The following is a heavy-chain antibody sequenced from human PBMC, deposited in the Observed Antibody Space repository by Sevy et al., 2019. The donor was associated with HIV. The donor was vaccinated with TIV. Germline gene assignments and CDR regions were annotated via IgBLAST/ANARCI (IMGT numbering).Heavy chain of an antibody. CDR3: ARAPRYYYDSSGDSDY. D-gene: IGHD3-22*01. CDR2: ISYDGSNK. Sequence: GGSLRLSCAASGFTFSSYAMHWVRQAPGKGLEWVAVISYDGSNKYYADSVKGRFTISRDNSKNTLYLQMNSLRAEDTAVYYCARAPRYYYDSSGDSDYRGQGTLVTVSS. V-gene: IGHV3-30-3*01. J-gene: IGHJ4*02. CDR1: GFTFSSYA.